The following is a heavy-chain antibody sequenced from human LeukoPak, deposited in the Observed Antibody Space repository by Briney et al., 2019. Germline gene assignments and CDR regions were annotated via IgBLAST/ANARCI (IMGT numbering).Heavy chain of an antibody. Sequence: ASVKVSCKASGYTFIGHYMHWVRQAPGQGLEWMGWINPNSGGTNYAQKFQGRVTMTRDTSISTAYMELSRLRSDDTAVYYCARDLPHYDSSGYFPPGYYYYYMDVWGKGTTVTVSS. CDR2: INPNSGGT. J-gene: IGHJ6*03. CDR3: ARDLPHYDSSGYFPPGYYYYYMDV. CDR1: GYTFIGHY. V-gene: IGHV1-2*02. D-gene: IGHD3-22*01.